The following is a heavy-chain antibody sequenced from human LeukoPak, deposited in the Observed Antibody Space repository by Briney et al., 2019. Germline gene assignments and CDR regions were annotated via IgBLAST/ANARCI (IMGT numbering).Heavy chain of an antibody. CDR1: GYSFTNFW. V-gene: IGHV5-51*01. D-gene: IGHD4-17*01. Sequence: GESLKISCKVSGYSFTNFWIGWVRQVPGKGLEWMGIIYPGDSDAKYSPSFQGQVTISADKFITTAYLQWSSLRASDTAMYFCARIPIYGDFFFDYWGQGTLVTVSS. CDR3: ARIPIYGDFFFDY. CDR2: IYPGDSDA. J-gene: IGHJ4*02.